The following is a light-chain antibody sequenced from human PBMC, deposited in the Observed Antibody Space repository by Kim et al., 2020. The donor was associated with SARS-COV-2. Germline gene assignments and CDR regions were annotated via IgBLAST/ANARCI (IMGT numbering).Light chain of an antibody. CDR1: QSISSW. J-gene: IGKJ4*01. CDR3: QHYDSYPLT. Sequence: VTMTCRASQSISSWLAWYQQKPGKAPKLLIYKASSLQSGVPSRFSGSGSGTEFSLTISSLQPDDFAAYYCQHYDSYPLTFGGGTKVDIK. CDR2: KAS. V-gene: IGKV1-5*03.